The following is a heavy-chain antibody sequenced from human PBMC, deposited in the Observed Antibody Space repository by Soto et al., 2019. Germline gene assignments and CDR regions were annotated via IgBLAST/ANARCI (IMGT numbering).Heavy chain of an antibody. CDR3: ARGRGGMGWSFDL. CDR1: GGSISTYS. Sequence: PSETLSLTCIVSGGSISTYSWSWIRQPPGNRLEWIGNVHFSGTRHNNPSLKSRVTMSVDASKNQFSLRLTSVTAADTAVYYCARGRGGMGWSFDLWGRGTPVTVSS. D-gene: IGHD3-10*01. J-gene: IGHJ2*01. CDR2: VHFSGTR. V-gene: IGHV4-59*01.